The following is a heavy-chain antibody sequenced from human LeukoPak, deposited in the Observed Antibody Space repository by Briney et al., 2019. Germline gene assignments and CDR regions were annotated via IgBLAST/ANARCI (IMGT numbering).Heavy chain of an antibody. CDR2: IYYSGST. CDR1: GGSISSYY. D-gene: IGHD3-22*01. Sequence: SETLSLTCTVSGGSISSYYWSWIRQPPGKGLEWIGYIYYSGSTNCNPSLKSRVTISVDTSKNQFSLKLSSVTAADTAVYYCARVYYYDSSGYWDYYYYMDVWGKGTTVTVSS. V-gene: IGHV4-59*01. J-gene: IGHJ6*03. CDR3: ARVYYYDSSGYWDYYYYMDV.